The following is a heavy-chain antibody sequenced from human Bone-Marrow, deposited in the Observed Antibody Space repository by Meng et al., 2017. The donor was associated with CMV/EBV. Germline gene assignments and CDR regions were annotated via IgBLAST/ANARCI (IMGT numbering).Heavy chain of an antibody. CDR3: ARVILEWLPYFDY. D-gene: IGHD3-3*01. Sequence: SVKVSCKASGGTFSSYAISWVRQAPGQGLEWMGGIIPILGIANYAQKFQGRVTITADKSTSTAYMELSRLRSDDTAVYYCARVILEWLPYFDYWGQGTLVTVSS. CDR2: IIPILGIA. J-gene: IGHJ4*02. CDR1: GGTFSSYA. V-gene: IGHV1-69*10.